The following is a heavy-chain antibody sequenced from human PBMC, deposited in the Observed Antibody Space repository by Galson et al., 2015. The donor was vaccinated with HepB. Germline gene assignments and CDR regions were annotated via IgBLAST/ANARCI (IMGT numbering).Heavy chain of an antibody. J-gene: IGHJ6*02. Sequence: SVKVSCKASGYTFTSYAMNWVRQAPGQGLEWMGWINTNTGNPTYAQGFTGRFVFSLDTSVSTAYLQISSLKAEDTAVYYCARASIAAAGTQDYYYYGMDVWGQGTTVTVSS. CDR3: ARASIAAAGTQDYYYYGMDV. V-gene: IGHV7-4-1*02. D-gene: IGHD6-13*01. CDR2: INTNTGNP. CDR1: GYTFTSYA.